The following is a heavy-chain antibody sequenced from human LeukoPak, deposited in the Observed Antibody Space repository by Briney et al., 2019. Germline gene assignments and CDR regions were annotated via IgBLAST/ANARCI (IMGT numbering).Heavy chain of an antibody. CDR1: GGSISGQY. V-gene: IGHV4-59*11. D-gene: IGHD3-22*01. CDR2: IYYSGGT. CDR3: ASDSFYDSGGYFYY. J-gene: IGHJ4*02. Sequence: SETLSLTCTVSGGSISGQYWSWIRQPPGKGLEWMGEIYYSGGTKYNPSLERRVTISLDTSKNQFSLRLTSMTTADTAVYYCASDSFYDSGGYFYYWGQGTLVTVSS.